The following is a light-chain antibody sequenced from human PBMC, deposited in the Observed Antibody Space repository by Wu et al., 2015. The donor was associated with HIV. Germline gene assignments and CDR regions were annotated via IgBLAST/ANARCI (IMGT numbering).Light chain of an antibody. J-gene: IGKJ2*01. CDR3: QYIGRSPPYT. CDR1: QNVSTN. Sequence: MVMTQSPATLSVSPGERATLSCRASQNVSTNLAWYQQKPGQAPRLLIYGASTRATGVPARFSGSGSATDFILTIDSLQSEDFAVYYCQYIGRSPPYTFGQGTRLDIK. CDR2: GAS. V-gene: IGKV3-15*01.